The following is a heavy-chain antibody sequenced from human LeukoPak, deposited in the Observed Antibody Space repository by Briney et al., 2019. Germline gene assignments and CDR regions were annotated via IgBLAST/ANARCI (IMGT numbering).Heavy chain of an antibody. J-gene: IGHJ5*02. Sequence: GGSLRLSCAASGFTFSSFAMSWVRQAPGKGLDWVSAFSDSGGNTYYADSVKGRFTISRDNSKNTLYLQMNSLRADDTAVYYCAKDASSWPPNNWFDPWGQGTLVSVSS. CDR1: GFTFSSFA. CDR2: FSDSGGNT. CDR3: AKDASSWPPNNWFDP. V-gene: IGHV3-23*01. D-gene: IGHD6-13*01.